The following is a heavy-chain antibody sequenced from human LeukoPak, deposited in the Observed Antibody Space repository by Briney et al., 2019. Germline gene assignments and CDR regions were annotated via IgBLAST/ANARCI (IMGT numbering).Heavy chain of an antibody. CDR3: ARGTGYSYGRIDY. J-gene: IGHJ4*02. D-gene: IGHD5-18*01. V-gene: IGHV1-2*02. Sequence: ASVTVSCTASGYTFTGYYMHWVRQAPGQGLEWMGWINPNSGGANYAQKFQGRVTITRDTSISTAYMELSRLRSDDTAVYYCARGTGYSYGRIDYWGQGTLVTVSS. CDR2: INPNSGGA. CDR1: GYTFTGYY.